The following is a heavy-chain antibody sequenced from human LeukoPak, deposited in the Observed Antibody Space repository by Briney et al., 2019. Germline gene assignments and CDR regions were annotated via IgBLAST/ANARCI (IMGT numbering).Heavy chain of an antibody. J-gene: IGHJ4*02. V-gene: IGHV4-59*04. Sequence: SETLSLTCTVSGGSISSYYWSWIRQPPGKGLEWIGYIYYSGSIDYNASLKSRVTISVDTSKNQFSLKVSSVTAADTAVYYCARGEEQYFDYWGQGTLVTVSS. CDR1: GGSISSYY. CDR2: IYYSGSI. CDR3: ARGEEQYFDY. D-gene: IGHD3-10*01.